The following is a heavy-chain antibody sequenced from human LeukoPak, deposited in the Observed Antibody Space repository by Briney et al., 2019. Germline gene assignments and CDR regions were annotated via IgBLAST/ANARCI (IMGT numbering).Heavy chain of an antibody. CDR3: ARPMVRGVIPYYYGMDV. V-gene: IGHV1-18*01. Sequence: ASVKVSCKASGYTFTSYGISWVRQAPGQGLEWMGWISAYNGNTNYAQKLQGRVTMTTDTSTSTAYMELRSLRSDDTAVYYCARPMVRGVIPYYYGMDVWGQGTTVTVSS. D-gene: IGHD3-10*01. CDR1: GYTFTSYG. J-gene: IGHJ6*02. CDR2: ISAYNGNT.